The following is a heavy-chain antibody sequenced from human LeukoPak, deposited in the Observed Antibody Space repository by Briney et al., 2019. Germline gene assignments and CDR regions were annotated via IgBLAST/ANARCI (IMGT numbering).Heavy chain of an antibody. CDR3: ARVQGYYDSSGYYRY. J-gene: IGHJ4*02. CDR2: ISSNGGST. Sequence: GGSLRLSCAASGFTFSSYAMHWVRQAPGKGLEYVSAISSNGGSTYYANSVKGRFTISRDNSKNTLYVQMGSLRAEDMAVYYCARVQGYYDSSGYYRYWGQGTLVTVSS. V-gene: IGHV3-64*01. D-gene: IGHD3-22*01. CDR1: GFTFSSYA.